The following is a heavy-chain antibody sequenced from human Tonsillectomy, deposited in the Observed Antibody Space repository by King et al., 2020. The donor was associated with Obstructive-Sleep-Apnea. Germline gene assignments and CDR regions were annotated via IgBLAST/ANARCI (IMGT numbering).Heavy chain of an antibody. D-gene: IGHD3-10*01. CDR1: GGSVSGYY. Sequence: VQLQQWGAGLLKPSETLSLTCAVYGGSVSGYYWSWIRQPPGKGLEWIGEINHSGSTNYNPSLLSRVTISVDTSSNQFSLNLVSVTAADTAVYYCARGNYGSGGHYNGVDYWGQGTLVTVSS. CDR3: ARGNYGSGGHYNGVDY. J-gene: IGHJ4*02. CDR2: INHSGST. V-gene: IGHV4-34*01.